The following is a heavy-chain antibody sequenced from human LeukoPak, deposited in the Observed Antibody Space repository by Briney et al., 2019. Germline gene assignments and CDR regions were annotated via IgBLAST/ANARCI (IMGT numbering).Heavy chain of an antibody. Sequence: GGSLRLSCAASGFTFNNAWMSWVRQAPGKGLVWVGRIKSKTDGGTTDYAAPAKGRFTISRDDSKNTVYLHMNSLKTEDTAVYYCTKGGGSCGDWGQGTLVTVSS. CDR3: TKGGGSCGD. D-gene: IGHD2-15*01. CDR2: IKSKTDGGTT. CDR1: GFTFNNAW. V-gene: IGHV3-15*01. J-gene: IGHJ4*02.